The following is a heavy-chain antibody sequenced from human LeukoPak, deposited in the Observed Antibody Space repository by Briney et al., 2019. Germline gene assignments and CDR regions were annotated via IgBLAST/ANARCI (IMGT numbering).Heavy chain of an antibody. CDR1: GGSISSGDYY. Sequence: PSQTLSLTCTVSGGSISSGDYYWSWIRQPPGKVLEWIRNIYYSGSTYYNPSRKSRVTIAEDKSNNQFSLKLSSVTAANAAEYYCARGYYYHSFHVWGQGTLVTVSS. D-gene: IGHD3-22*01. CDR3: ARGYYYHSFHV. V-gene: IGHV4-30-4*08. J-gene: IGHJ4*02. CDR2: IYYSGST.